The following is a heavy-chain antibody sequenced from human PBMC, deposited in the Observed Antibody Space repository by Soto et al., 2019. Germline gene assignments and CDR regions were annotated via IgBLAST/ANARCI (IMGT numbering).Heavy chain of an antibody. CDR1: GFTFSNYA. Sequence: GGSLRLSCAASGFTFSNYAMSWVRQSPGKGLEWVSGLSNSGGSTYYADSVKGRFTISRDNSKNMLYLQMNSLRAEDTAVYYCAKDHSVVPAGWIYFDSWGQGALVTVSS. V-gene: IGHV3-23*01. CDR3: AKDHSVVPAGWIYFDS. J-gene: IGHJ4*02. CDR2: LSNSGGST. D-gene: IGHD2-2*01.